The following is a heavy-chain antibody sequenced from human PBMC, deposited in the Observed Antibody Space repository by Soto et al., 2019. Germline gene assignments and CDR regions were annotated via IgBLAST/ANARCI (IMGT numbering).Heavy chain of an antibody. CDR2: IFHSGST. V-gene: IGHV4-4*02. CDR3: AHRPIVGAAI. D-gene: IGHD1-26*01. J-gene: IGHJ4*02. CDR1: GGSISNSNW. Sequence: SETLSLTCAVFGGSISNSNWWTWVRQPPGKGLDWIGEIFHSGSTNYNSSLMGRVTISVDKANNQFSLKLSSVTAADTAVYYCAHRPIVGAAIWGQGSLVTVSS.